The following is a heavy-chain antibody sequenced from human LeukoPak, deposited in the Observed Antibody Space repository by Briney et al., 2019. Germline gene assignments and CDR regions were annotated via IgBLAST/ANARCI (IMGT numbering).Heavy chain of an antibody. CDR2: IYTSGST. V-gene: IGHV4-4*07. Sequence: SETLSLTCTVSGGSISSYYWSWIRQPAGKGLEWIGRIYTSGSTNYNTSLKSRVTMSVGTSRNQFSLKLSSVTAADTVVYHCARGTRQYCSGGSCYGEGHHKALDWCDPWGQGTLVTVSS. J-gene: IGHJ5*02. CDR1: GGSISSYY. D-gene: IGHD2-15*01. CDR3: ARGTRQYCSGGSCYGEGHHKALDWCDP.